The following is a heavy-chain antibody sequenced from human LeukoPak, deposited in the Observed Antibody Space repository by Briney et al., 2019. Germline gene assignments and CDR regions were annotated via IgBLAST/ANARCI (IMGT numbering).Heavy chain of an antibody. CDR2: IYDSGNT. Sequence: SSETLSLTCTVSGVSISNYYWSWIRQPPGKGLEWIGYIYDSGNTDYNPSLKSRVTISVDTSKNQFSLRLNSVTAADTAVYYCARYRNEALFAFDIWGQGTMVTVSS. CDR1: GVSISNYY. CDR3: ARYRNEALFAFDI. D-gene: IGHD1-14*01. J-gene: IGHJ3*02. V-gene: IGHV4-59*01.